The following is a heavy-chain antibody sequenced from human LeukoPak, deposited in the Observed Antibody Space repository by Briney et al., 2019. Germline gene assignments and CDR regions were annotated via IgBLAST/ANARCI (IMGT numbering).Heavy chain of an antibody. J-gene: IGHJ4*02. V-gene: IGHV3-30-3*01. Sequence: GGSLRLSCAASGFTFSNYAMHWVRQPPGKGLEWVAVISHDGSNKNYADSVKGRFTISGDSSKNTLYLQMNSLRVEDTAVYYCARAIAYYYDSSGYHYYFDYWGQGTLVTVSS. CDR2: ISHDGSNK. CDR1: GFTFSNYA. D-gene: IGHD3-22*01. CDR3: ARAIAYYYDSSGYHYYFDY.